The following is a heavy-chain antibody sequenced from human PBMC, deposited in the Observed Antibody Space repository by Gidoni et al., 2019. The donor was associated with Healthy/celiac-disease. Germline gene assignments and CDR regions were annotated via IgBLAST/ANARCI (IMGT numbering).Heavy chain of an antibody. V-gene: IGHV3-48*02. D-gene: IGHD1-26*01. CDR3: ARDLVGATLPDAFDI. Sequence: EVQLVESGGGLVQPGGSLRLSCAASGFTFSSYSMNWVRQAPGTGLEWVSYISSSSSTIYYADSVKGRFTISRDNAKNPLYLQMNSLRDEDTAVYYCARDLVGATLPDAFDIWGQGTMVTVSS. J-gene: IGHJ3*02. CDR2: ISSSSSTI. CDR1: GFTFSSYS.